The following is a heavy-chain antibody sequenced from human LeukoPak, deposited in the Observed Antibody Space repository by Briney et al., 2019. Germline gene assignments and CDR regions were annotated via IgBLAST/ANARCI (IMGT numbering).Heavy chain of an antibody. Sequence: GGSLRLSCAASGFTFSNYRMNWVRQAPGKGLEWVSAIASDGKSTFYADSVKGRFIISRDNVKNSLDLQMNSLRADDAAVYYCASLLSTGWYSFGSWGQGTLVIVSS. CDR3: ASLLSTGWYSFGS. D-gene: IGHD6-19*01. CDR1: GFTFSNYR. V-gene: IGHV3-21*01. CDR2: IASDGKST. J-gene: IGHJ5*02.